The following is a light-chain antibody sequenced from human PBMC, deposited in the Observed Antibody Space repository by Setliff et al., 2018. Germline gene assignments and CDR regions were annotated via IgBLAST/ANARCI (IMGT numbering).Light chain of an antibody. CDR1: GSNVGSNT. J-gene: IGLJ2*01. V-gene: IGLV1-44*01. Sequence: QSVLTQPPSASATPGQRATISCSGSGSNVGSNTVTWYQQLPGTAPKLLINSNSHRPSGVPDRFSGSKSGTSASLAISGLQSEDEADYYCAAWDDSLNGPVFGGGTKVTVL. CDR3: AAWDDSLNGPV. CDR2: SNS.